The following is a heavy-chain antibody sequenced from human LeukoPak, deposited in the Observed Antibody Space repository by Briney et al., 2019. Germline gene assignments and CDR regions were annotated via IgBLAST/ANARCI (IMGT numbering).Heavy chain of an antibody. Sequence: GRSLRLSCAASGFTFSSYAMHWVRRAPGKGLEWVAVISYDGSNKYYADSVKGRFTISRDNSKNTLYLQMNSLRAEDTAVYYCAKDRVVVPAARYNWFDPWGQGTLVTVSS. V-gene: IGHV3-30-3*01. J-gene: IGHJ5*02. CDR2: ISYDGSNK. CDR1: GFTFSSYA. D-gene: IGHD2-2*01. CDR3: AKDRVVVPAARYNWFDP.